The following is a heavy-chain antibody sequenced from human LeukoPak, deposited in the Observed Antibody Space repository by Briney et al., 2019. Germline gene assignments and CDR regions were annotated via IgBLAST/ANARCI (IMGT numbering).Heavy chain of an antibody. CDR2: IYHSGST. V-gene: IGHV4-4*02. Sequence: PSGTLSLTCAVSGGSISSSNWWSWVRQPPGKGREWIGEIYHSGSTNYNPSLKSRVTISVDKSKNQFSLKLSSVTAADTAVYYCARDLGIPAAPNDYWGQGTLVTVSS. J-gene: IGHJ4*02. CDR3: ARDLGIPAAPNDY. D-gene: IGHD2-2*01. CDR1: GGSISSSNW.